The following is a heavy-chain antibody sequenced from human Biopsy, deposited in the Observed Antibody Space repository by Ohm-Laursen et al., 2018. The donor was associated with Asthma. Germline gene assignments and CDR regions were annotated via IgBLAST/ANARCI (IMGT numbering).Heavy chain of an antibody. V-gene: IGHV4-39*01. J-gene: IGHJ1*01. Sequence: GTLSLTCTVSGGSISSSSYYWGWIRQPPGKGLEWIGSIYYNGRTYYNPSLKSRVTISVDTSKKQLSLQLSSVTAADTAVYYCARGGGAHFQHWGQGTLVTVSS. D-gene: IGHD2-21*01. CDR1: GGSISSSSYY. CDR2: IYYNGRT. CDR3: ARGGGAHFQH.